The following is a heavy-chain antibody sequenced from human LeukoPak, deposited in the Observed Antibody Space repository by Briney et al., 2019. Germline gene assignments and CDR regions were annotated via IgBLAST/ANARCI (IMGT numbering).Heavy chain of an antibody. V-gene: IGHV4-59*01. J-gene: IGHJ4*02. D-gene: IGHD3-10*01. Sequence: SSETLSLTCRVSGDSMSNYYWSWIRQPPGKGLEWIGYIYYSGSTKYNPSLKSRVIISVDTSKNQFSLKLSSVTAADTAVYYCARVHYYGSGLSSYFDYWGQGTLVTVSS. CDR1: GDSMSNYY. CDR3: ARVHYYGSGLSSYFDY. CDR2: IYYSGST.